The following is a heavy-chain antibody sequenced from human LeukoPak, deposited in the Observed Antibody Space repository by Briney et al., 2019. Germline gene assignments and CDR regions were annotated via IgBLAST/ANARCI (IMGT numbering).Heavy chain of an antibody. Sequence: SETLSLTCTVSGGSISSSSYYWGWIRQPPGKGLEWIGSIYYSGSTYYNPSLKSRVTISVDTSKNQFSLKLSSVTAADTAVYYCARGTMIVVVNDAFDIWGQGTMVTVSS. CDR2: IYYSGST. V-gene: IGHV4-39*07. J-gene: IGHJ3*02. CDR3: ARGTMIVVVNDAFDI. D-gene: IGHD3-22*01. CDR1: GGSISSSSYY.